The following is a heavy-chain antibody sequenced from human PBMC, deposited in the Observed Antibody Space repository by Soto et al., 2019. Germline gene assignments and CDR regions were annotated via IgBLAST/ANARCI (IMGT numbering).Heavy chain of an antibody. V-gene: IGHV1-69*12. Sequence: QVQVVQSGAEVKKPGSSVKVSCKTSGGTFSTSAISWVRQAPGQGLEWMGGIMPIFRTADYAQKFQDRATITADESASTAYLELSSLRSEDTAVYYCARDKERAQLGGNYYYRMDVWGEGTTVTVTS. CDR2: IMPIFRTA. CDR3: ARDKERAQLGGNYYYRMDV. CDR1: GGTFSTSA. D-gene: IGHD3-3*02. J-gene: IGHJ6*04.